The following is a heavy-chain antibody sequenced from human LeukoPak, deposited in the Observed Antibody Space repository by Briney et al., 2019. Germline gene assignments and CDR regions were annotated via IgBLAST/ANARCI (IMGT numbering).Heavy chain of an antibody. CDR1: GDSIRSYY. J-gene: IGHJ5*02. CDR2: IHYSGST. V-gene: IGHV4-59*01. D-gene: IGHD6-19*01. Sequence: AETLSLTCTVSGDSIRSYYWSWIRQPPGKGLEWIGNIHYSGSTKYNPSLKSRVTISVDTSKNQFSLKLSSVTAADTAVYYCARAIAVAGLAWFDPWGQGTLVTVSS. CDR3: ARAIAVAGLAWFDP.